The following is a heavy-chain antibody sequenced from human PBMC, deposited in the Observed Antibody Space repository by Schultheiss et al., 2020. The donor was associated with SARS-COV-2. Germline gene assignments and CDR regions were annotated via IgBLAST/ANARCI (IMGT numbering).Heavy chain of an antibody. V-gene: IGHV3-33*01. CDR3: ARDQGGYPLYYYYMDV. D-gene: IGHD5-12*01. CDR2: IWYDGSNK. CDR1: GFTFSSYG. J-gene: IGHJ6*03. Sequence: GGSLRLSCAASGFTFSSYGMHWVRQAPGKGLEWVAVIWYDGSNKYYADSVKGRFTISRDNAKNTLYLQMNSLRAEDTAVYYCARDQGGYPLYYYYMDVWGKGTTVTV.